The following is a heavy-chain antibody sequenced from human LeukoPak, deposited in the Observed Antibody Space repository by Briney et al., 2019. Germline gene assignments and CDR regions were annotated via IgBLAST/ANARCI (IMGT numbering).Heavy chain of an antibody. J-gene: IGHJ6*03. CDR1: GFTFSSYA. D-gene: IGHD3-16*01. CDR3: AKLGGHPLHNYYVGV. V-gene: IGHV3-23*01. CDR2: ILDSGYST. Sequence: PGGSLRLSCAASGFTFSSYAMSWVRQAARKGLEWVSGILDSGYSTYYANSVKGRFTISRDNSNNTLYLHMNSLRAEDTAVYYCAKLGGHPLHNYYVGVWGKGTTVAVSS.